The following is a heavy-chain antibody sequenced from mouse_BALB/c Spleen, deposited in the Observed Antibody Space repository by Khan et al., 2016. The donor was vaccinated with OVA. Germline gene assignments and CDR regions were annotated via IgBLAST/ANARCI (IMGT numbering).Heavy chain of an antibody. V-gene: IGHV5-6-3*01. CDR1: GFTFADYG. D-gene: IGHD2-12*01. Sequence: EVELVESGGGLLQPGGSLRLSCAASGFTFADYGMSWVRQTPDKRLELVATINSDGGTSYYPDSVTGRFTISRDNAKHTLYLQMTSLKSEATAMYYCEGVYYRYTEDYWYFDVWGAGTTVSVSS. J-gene: IGHJ1*01. CDR3: EGVYYRYTEDYWYFDV. CDR2: INSDGGTS.